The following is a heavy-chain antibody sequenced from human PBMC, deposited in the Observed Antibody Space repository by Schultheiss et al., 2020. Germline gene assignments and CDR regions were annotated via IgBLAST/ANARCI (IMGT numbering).Heavy chain of an antibody. D-gene: IGHD2-21*02. CDR2: ISGSGGST. Sequence: GGSLRLSCAASGFTFSTYWMSWVRQAPGGGLEWVSAISGSGGSTYYADSVKGRFTISRDNSKNTLYLQMNSLRVEDTAVYYCARDHEPATYCGGDCSFDYWGQGTLVNVSS. V-gene: IGHV3-23*01. CDR3: ARDHEPATYCGGDCSFDY. J-gene: IGHJ4*02. CDR1: GFTFSTYW.